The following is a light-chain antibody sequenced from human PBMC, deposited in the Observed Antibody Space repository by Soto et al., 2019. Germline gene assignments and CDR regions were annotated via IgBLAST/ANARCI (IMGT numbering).Light chain of an antibody. V-gene: IGKV1-5*03. J-gene: IGKJ1*01. CDR3: QQYNSYWT. CDR1: QSISSW. CDR2: KAS. Sequence: DIQMTQSPSTLSASVGDRVTITCRASQSISSWLDWYQQKPGKAPKLLIYKASSLESRVPSRFSVSGSGTEFTLTISSLQPDDFATYYCQQYNSYWTFGQGTKVEIK.